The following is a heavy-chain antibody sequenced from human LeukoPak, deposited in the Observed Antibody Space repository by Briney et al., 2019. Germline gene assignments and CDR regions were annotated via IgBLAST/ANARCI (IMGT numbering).Heavy chain of an antibody. V-gene: IGHV3-74*01. J-gene: IGHJ4*02. D-gene: IGHD4-11*01. Sequence: GGSLRLSCAASGFTFSSYWMHWVRQAPGKGLVWVSRINSDGSSTSYADSMKGRFTISRDNAKNTLYLQMNSLRAEDTAVYYCARDPRVTAYFDYWGQGTLVTVSS. CDR3: ARDPRVTAYFDY. CDR2: INSDGSST. CDR1: GFTFSSYW.